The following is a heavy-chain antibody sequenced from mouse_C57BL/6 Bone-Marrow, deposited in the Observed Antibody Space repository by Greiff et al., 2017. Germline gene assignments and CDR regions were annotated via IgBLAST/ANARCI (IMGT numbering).Heavy chain of an antibody. V-gene: IGHV14-2*01. D-gene: IGHD4-1*01. CDR2: IDPEDGET. CDR1: GFNIKDYY. J-gene: IGHJ3*01. Sequence: EVKLMESGAELVKPGASVKLSCTASGFNIKDYYMHWVKQRTEQGLGGIGRIDPEDGETKYAPKFQGKATITAATTSTTAYLQRSSLTSEDTAVYYCARWRLAWFAYGGQGTLVTVSA. CDR3: ARWRLAWFAY.